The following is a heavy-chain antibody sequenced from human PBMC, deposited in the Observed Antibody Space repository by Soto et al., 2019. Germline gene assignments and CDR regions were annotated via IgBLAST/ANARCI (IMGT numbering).Heavy chain of an antibody. CDR1: GGSITTYY. V-gene: IGHV4-4*07. J-gene: IGHJ4*02. CDR2: IYSTGST. D-gene: IGHD4-17*01. CDR3: ARVRPPMAYGDFVRYYFDS. Sequence: KTSETLSLTCTVSGGSITTYYWSWIRQPAGKGLEWIGRIYSTGSTNYNPSLKSRVTMSVDTSKGQFSLTLTSVTAADTAVYYCARVRPPMAYGDFVRYYFDSWGQGTLVTVSS.